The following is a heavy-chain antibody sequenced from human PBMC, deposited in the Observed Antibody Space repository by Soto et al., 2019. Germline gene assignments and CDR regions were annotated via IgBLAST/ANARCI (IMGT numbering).Heavy chain of an antibody. Sequence: SVKVSCKASGGTFSSYAISWVRQAPGQGLEWMGGIIPIFGTANYAQKFQGRVTITADESTSTAYMELSSLRSEDTAVYYCARDSESRPINYYYYGMDVWGQGTTVTVSS. J-gene: IGHJ6*02. CDR2: IIPIFGTA. CDR3: ARDSESRPINYYYYGMDV. D-gene: IGHD3-9*01. V-gene: IGHV1-69*13. CDR1: GGTFSSYA.